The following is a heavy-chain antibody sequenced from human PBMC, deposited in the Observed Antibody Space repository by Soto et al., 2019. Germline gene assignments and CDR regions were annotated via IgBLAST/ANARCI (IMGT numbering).Heavy chain of an antibody. J-gene: IGHJ5*02. D-gene: IGHD1-1*01. CDR3: GRGGGATLAVKGGFGP. V-gene: IGHV3-21*04. CDR1: GFTFSDYS. Sequence: EVQMVESGGGLVKPGESLRLSCAASGFTFSDYSMNWVRQAPGKGLEWVSSISSRSSYIYYADPVKGRFTISRDNAKNSLSLEMNRMTAEETAVYYCGRGGGATLAVKGGFGPWGPGTLVTVSS. CDR2: ISSRSSYI.